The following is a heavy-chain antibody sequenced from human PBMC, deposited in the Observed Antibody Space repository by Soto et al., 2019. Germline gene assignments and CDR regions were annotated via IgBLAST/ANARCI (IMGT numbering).Heavy chain of an antibody. Sequence: ASETLSLTCTVSGGSISSSSYYWGWIRQPPGKGLEWIGSIYYSGSTYYNPSLKSRVTISVDTSKNQFSLKLSSVTAADTAVYYCARRQGSGGYVQYYFDYWGQGTLVTVSS. CDR3: ARRQGSGGYVQYYFDY. D-gene: IGHD5-12*01. CDR1: GGSISSSSYY. J-gene: IGHJ4*02. V-gene: IGHV4-39*01. CDR2: IYYSGST.